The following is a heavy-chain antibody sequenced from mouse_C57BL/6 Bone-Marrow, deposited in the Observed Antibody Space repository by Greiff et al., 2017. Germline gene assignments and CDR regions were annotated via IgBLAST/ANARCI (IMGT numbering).Heavy chain of an antibody. V-gene: IGHV1-61*01. CDR1: GYTFTSYW. J-gene: IGHJ4*01. CDR2: IYPSDSET. CDR3: ARRGYYYGSSYDAMDY. D-gene: IGHD1-1*01. Sequence: VQLQQPGAELVRPGSSVKLSCKASGYTFTSYWMDWVKQRPGQGLEWIGNIYPSDSETHYNQKFKDKATLTVDKSSSTAYMQLSRLTSEDSAVYYCARRGYYYGSSYDAMDYWGQGTSVTVSS.